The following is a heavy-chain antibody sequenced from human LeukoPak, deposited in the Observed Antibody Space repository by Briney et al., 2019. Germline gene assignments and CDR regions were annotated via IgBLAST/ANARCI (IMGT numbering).Heavy chain of an antibody. CDR1: GDRFTAHF. CDR2: INPNDGGT. D-gene: IGHD6-13*01. J-gene: IGHJ4*02. Sequence: ASVKVSCKTSGDRFTAHFMYWMRQAPGQGLESMGWINPNDGGTNYAQKFQGRVTLTRDTTFTTTYMDVTRLTSDDTAVYYCARGGVPGQQLDYWGPGTLVTVSS. V-gene: IGHV1-2*02. CDR3: ARGGVPGQQLDY.